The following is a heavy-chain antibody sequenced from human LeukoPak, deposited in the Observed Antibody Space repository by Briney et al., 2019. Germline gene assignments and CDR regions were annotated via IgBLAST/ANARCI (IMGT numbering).Heavy chain of an antibody. CDR2: LYSTGNI. CDR1: GGSMNSGGVF. CDR3: ARHRRGSGEFEFDP. D-gene: IGHD3-16*01. V-gene: IGHV4-39*01. Sequence: SETLSLTCTVSGGSMNSGGVFWGWIRLPPGKGLEWIGSLYSTGNINYIYNPSLESRVTISVDTSKNQFSLKLTSVTAADTAVYYCARHRRGSGEFEFDPWDPGTLVTVSS. J-gene: IGHJ5*02.